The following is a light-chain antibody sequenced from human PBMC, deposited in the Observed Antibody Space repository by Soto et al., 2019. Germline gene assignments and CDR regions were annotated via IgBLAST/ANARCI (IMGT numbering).Light chain of an antibody. CDR1: QSVSSSY. V-gene: IGKV3-20*01. Sequence: EIVLTQSPGTLSLSPGARATLSCRASQSVSSSYLAWYQQKPGQAPRLLLYGASSRATGIPDRFSGSGSGTDFTLTISRLEPEDFAVYYCQQYGSSPPYTFGQGTKLEIK. J-gene: IGKJ2*01. CDR3: QQYGSSPPYT. CDR2: GAS.